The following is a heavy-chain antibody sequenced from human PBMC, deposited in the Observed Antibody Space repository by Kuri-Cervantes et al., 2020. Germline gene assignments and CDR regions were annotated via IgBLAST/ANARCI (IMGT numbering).Heavy chain of an antibody. CDR1: GYTFTGNY. CDR2: INPNSGGT. Sequence: ASVKVSCKASGYTFTGNYMHWVRQAPGQGLEWMEWINPNSGGTNYAQKFQGWVTMTRDTSISTAYMELSSLRSDDTAVYYCATVRPAPVVVVALDAFDIWGQGTMVPSPQ. J-gene: IGHJ3*02. D-gene: IGHD2-15*01. CDR3: ATVRPAPVVVVALDAFDI. V-gene: IGHV1-2*04.